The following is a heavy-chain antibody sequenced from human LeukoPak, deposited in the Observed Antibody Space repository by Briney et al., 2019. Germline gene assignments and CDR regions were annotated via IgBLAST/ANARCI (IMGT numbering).Heavy chain of an antibody. J-gene: IGHJ4*02. CDR1: GFTFTDYA. CDR3: ARVSRGKWELLGAHDY. CDR2: ISSDGYTK. Sequence: GGSLRLSCVGSGFTFTDYAIHWLRQAPGKGMESVAFISSDGYTKFYADSLKGRITISRDNARNSMYLQMNSLRAEDTAVYYCARVSRGKWELLGAHDYWGQGTLVTVSS. D-gene: IGHD3-10*01. V-gene: IGHV3-30*04.